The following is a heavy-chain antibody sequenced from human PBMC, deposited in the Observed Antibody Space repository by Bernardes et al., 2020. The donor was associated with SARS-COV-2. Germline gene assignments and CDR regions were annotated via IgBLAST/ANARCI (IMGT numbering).Heavy chain of an antibody. Sequence: GGSLRLSCAASGFTFGGYWMHWVRQAPGKGLEWVSSIRRDRGEKDYVDSVKGRFTISRDNAKNSLYLQMNSLRAEDTALYYCARAETSVRYFDWLLYVECCGQGILVTVSS. CDR3: ARAETSVRYFDWLLYVEC. CDR1: GFTFGGYW. J-gene: IGHJ4*02. CDR2: IRRDRGEK. V-gene: IGHV3-7*03. D-gene: IGHD3-9*01.